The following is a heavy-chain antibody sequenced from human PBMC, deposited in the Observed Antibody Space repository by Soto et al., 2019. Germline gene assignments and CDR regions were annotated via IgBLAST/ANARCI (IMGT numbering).Heavy chain of an antibody. CDR2: INPSGGST. CDR1: GYTYTSNY. D-gene: IGHD3-22*01. V-gene: IGHV1-46*03. CDR3: ARGENYYDSSGPPPFDS. Sequence: ASVKVSCKASGYTYTSNYMHWVRQAPGQGLEWMGIINPSGGSTSYAQKFQGRVTMTRDTSTSTVYMELSSLRSEDTAVYYCARGENYYDSSGPPPFDSWGQGTLVTVSS. J-gene: IGHJ4*02.